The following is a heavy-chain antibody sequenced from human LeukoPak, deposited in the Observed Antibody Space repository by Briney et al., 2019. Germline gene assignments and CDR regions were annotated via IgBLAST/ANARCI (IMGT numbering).Heavy chain of an antibody. CDR2: ISGSGTNT. CDR1: GFTFSSYA. J-gene: IGHJ4*02. V-gene: IGHV3-23*01. Sequence: PGGSLRLSCAASGFTFSSYAMSWVRQVPGKGLEWVSGISGSGTNTYYADSVKGRFTIPRDNSKNTLYLQMNSLRAEDTAVYYCAKVSGLGGDYFDYWGQGTLVTVPS. CDR3: AKVSGLGGDYFDY. D-gene: IGHD3-16*01.